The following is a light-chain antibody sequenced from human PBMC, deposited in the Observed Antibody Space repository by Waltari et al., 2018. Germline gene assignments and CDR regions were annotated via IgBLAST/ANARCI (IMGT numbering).Light chain of an antibody. Sequence: QSALTQPASVSGSPGQSITISCTGSSSAVGGDDSVSWYEHHPGQAPKVIIYDVNKPPSGVSDRFSGSKSGNTASLTISGLQAEDEATFYCSSQSTKNGVIFGGGTKVTVL. V-gene: IGLV2-14*03. J-gene: IGLJ2*01. CDR1: SSAVGGDDS. CDR2: DVN. CDR3: SSQSTKNGVI.